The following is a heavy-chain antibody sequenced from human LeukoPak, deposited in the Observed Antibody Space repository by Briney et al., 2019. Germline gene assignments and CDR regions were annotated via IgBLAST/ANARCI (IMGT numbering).Heavy chain of an antibody. CDR2: IYYSGST. Sequence: SETLSLTCTVSGGSISSSSYYWGWIRQPPGKGLEWIGSIYYSGSTYYNPSLKSRVTISVDTSKNQFSLKLSSVTAADTAAYYCARQFVVAANNWFDPWGQGTLVTVSS. CDR3: ARQFVVAANNWFDP. CDR1: GGSISSSSYY. J-gene: IGHJ5*02. D-gene: IGHD2-15*01. V-gene: IGHV4-39*01.